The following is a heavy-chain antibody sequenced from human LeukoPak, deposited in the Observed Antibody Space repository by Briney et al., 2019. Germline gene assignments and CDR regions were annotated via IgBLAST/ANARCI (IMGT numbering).Heavy chain of an antibody. CDR2: IYYSGST. V-gene: IGHV4-59*01. J-gene: IGHJ4*02. D-gene: IGHD3-10*01. CDR1: GGSISGYY. CDR3: ARGLGVNDY. Sequence: PSETLSLTCTVSGGSISGYYWSWIRQPPGKGLEWIGYIYYSGSTNYNPSLKSRVTISVDTSKNQFSLRLSSVTAADTAVYYCARGLGVNDYWGQGTLVTVSS.